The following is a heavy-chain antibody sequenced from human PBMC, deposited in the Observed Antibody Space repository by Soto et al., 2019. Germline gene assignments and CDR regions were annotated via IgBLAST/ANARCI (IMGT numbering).Heavy chain of an antibody. Sequence: VRQMPGKGLEWMGRIDPTDSYTNYNPSFQGHVTISADKSLSTAYLQWSSLKASDTAMYYCARQLYSSGTDAFDVWGQGTMVTVSS. J-gene: IGHJ3*01. V-gene: IGHV5-10-1*01. CDR3: ARQLYSSGTDAFDV. CDR2: IDPTDSYT. D-gene: IGHD3-22*01.